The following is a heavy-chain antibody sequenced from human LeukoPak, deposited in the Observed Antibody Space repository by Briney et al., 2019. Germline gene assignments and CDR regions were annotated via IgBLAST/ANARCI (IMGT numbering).Heavy chain of an antibody. J-gene: IGHJ4*02. D-gene: IGHD6-19*01. CDR1: GFTFSSYG. CDR2: ISGSGGST. V-gene: IGHV3-23*01. CDR3: AKSAADKISVAGNDY. Sequence: GGSLRLSCAASGFTFSSYGMHWVRQAPGKGLEWVSAISGSGGSTYYADSVKGRFTISRDNSKNTLYLQMNSLRAEDTAVYYCAKSAADKISVAGNDYWGQGTLVTVSS.